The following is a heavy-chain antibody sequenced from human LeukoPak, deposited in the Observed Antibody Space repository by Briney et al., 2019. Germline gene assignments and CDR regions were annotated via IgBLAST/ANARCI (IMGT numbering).Heavy chain of an antibody. CDR1: GYTFTGYY. D-gene: IGHD3-16*01. J-gene: IGHJ5*02. CDR3: AGGVLHGGGNWFDP. Sequence: ASVKVSCKTSGYTFTGYYMHWLRQAPGQGLEWMGRINPNSGGTYYAQKFQGRVTMTRDTSISTSYMELTSLISDDAAVYYCAGGVLHGGGNWFDPWGQGTLVTVSS. V-gene: IGHV1-2*06. CDR2: INPNSGGT.